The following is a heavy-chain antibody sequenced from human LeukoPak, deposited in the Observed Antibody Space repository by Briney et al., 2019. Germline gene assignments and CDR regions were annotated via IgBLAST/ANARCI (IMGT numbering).Heavy chain of an antibody. CDR1: GGSISSYY. CDR2: IYSSGST. Sequence: PSETLSLTCTVSGGSISSYYWSWIRQPAGKGLEWIGRIYSSGSTTYNPSLKSRVTMSVDTSKNQFSLKLSSVTAADTAVYYCARTQKRYNWNLSTLVFDYWGQGTLVTVSS. CDR3: ARTQKRYNWNLSTLVFDY. V-gene: IGHV4-4*07. D-gene: IGHD1-7*01. J-gene: IGHJ4*02.